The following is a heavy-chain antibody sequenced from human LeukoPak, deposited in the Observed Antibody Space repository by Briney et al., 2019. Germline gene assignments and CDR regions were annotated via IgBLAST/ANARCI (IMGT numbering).Heavy chain of an antibody. Sequence: SETLSLTCTVSGGSISSYYWSWIRQPPGKGLEWIGYIYYSGSTNYNPSLKSRVTISVDTSKNQFSLKLSSVTAADAAVYYCASIFGVSIDYWGQGTLVTVSS. CDR2: IYYSGST. CDR1: GGSISSYY. D-gene: IGHD3-3*01. CDR3: ASIFGVSIDY. V-gene: IGHV4-59*01. J-gene: IGHJ4*02.